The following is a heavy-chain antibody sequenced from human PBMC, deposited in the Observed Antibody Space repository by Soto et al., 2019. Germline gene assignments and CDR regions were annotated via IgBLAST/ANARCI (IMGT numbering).Heavy chain of an antibody. D-gene: IGHD6-6*01. Sequence: PSQTLSLTCVISGDSVSIYSGAWNWIRQSPSRGLEWLGRTYYRSKWHYHYALSMSSRISISPDTSKNQFSLQLISVTPDDTAVYFCARQHSTSSDYYGLDVWDQGTTVTVSS. V-gene: IGHV6-1*01. CDR3: ARQHSTSSDYYGLDV. J-gene: IGHJ6*02. CDR2: TYYRSKWHY. CDR1: GDSVSIYSGA.